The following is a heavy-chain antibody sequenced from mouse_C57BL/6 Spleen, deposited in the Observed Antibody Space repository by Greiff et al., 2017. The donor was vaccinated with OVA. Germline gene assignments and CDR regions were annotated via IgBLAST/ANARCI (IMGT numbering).Heavy chain of an antibody. Sequence: EVKVVESGPELVKPGASVKISCKASGYTFTDYYMNWVKQSPGQSLEWIGDINPNNGGTCYNQKFKGKATLTVDKSSSTAYMELRSLTSEDSAVYYCAREGYRYYAMDYWGKGTSVTVSS. J-gene: IGHJ4*01. D-gene: IGHD2-2*01. CDR2: INPNNGGT. CDR1: GYTFTDYY. V-gene: IGHV1-26*01. CDR3: AREGYRYYAMDY.